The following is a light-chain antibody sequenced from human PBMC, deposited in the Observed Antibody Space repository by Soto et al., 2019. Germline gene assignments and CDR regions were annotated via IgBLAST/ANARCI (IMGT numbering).Light chain of an antibody. CDR2: EVV. CDR1: KSDIGIYDF. V-gene: IGLV2-8*01. Sequence: QSALTQPPSASGSPGQSVTISCTGSKSDIGIYDFVSWYQHHPGKAPRLIIYEVVQRPSGVPDRFSGSKSGNTASLTVSGLKAADEADYFCKSYAGSNTYVFGTGTKVTVL. CDR3: KSYAGSNTYV. J-gene: IGLJ1*01.